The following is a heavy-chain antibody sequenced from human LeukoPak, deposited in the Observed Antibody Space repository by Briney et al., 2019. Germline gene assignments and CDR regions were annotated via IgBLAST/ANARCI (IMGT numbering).Heavy chain of an antibody. Sequence: TSETLSLTCGVSGGSITSTNWWSWVRQPPGQGLEWIGEISLRGRTDYNPSLNSRVTMSLDESKNQLSLNLTPVTAADTAIYYCSRESGPFCPFGYWGQGTLVTVPS. CDR3: SRESGPFCPFGY. D-gene: IGHD1-26*01. J-gene: IGHJ4*02. CDR1: GGSITSTNW. V-gene: IGHV4-4*02. CDR2: ISLRGRT.